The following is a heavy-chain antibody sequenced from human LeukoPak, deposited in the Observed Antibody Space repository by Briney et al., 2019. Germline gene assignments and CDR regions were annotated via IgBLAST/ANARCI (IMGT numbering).Heavy chain of an antibody. CDR1: GGSISSYY. V-gene: IGHV4-59*08. Sequence: SETLSLTCTVSGGSISSYYWSWIRQPPGKGLEWIGYIYYSGSTNYNPSLKSRVTISVDTSKNQFSLKLSSVTAADTAVYCCARHSYSSSGDWFDPGGQGTLVTVS. CDR3: ARHSYSSSGDWFDP. CDR2: IYYSGST. D-gene: IGHD6-13*01. J-gene: IGHJ5*02.